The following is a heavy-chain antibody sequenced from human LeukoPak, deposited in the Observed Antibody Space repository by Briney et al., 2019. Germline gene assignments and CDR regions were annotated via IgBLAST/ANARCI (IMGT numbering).Heavy chain of an antibody. CDR2: ISGSGGST. CDR3: AKGLVPAAIQWFDP. Sequence: GGSLRLSCAASGFTFSSYAMSWVRQAPGKGLEWASAISGSGGSTYYADSVKGRFTISRDNSKNTLYLQVNSLRAEDTAVYYCAKGLVPAAIQWFDPWGQGTLVTVSS. J-gene: IGHJ5*02. V-gene: IGHV3-23*01. D-gene: IGHD2-2*02. CDR1: GFTFSSYA.